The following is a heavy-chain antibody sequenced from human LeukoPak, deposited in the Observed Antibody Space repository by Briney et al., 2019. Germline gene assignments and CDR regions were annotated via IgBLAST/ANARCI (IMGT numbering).Heavy chain of an antibody. J-gene: IGHJ3*02. V-gene: IGHV1-58*02. CDR1: GFTFTSSA. Sequence: SVKVSCKASGFTFTSSAMQWVRQARGQRLEWIGWIVVGSGNTNYAQKFQERVTITRDMSTSTAYMELSSLRSEDTAVYYCARKKSTVGATLYDGFDIWGQGTMVTVSS. CDR3: ARKKSTVGATLYDGFDI. CDR2: IVVGSGNT. D-gene: IGHD1-26*01.